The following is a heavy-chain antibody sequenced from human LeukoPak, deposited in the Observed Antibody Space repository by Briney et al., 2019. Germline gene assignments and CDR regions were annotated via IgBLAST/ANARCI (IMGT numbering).Heavy chain of an antibody. CDR1: GYTFTGYY. CDR3: AREYYDIPPTDY. Sequence: VSVKVSCKASGYTFTGYYIHWVRQAPGQGLEWMGWITPNSGGTNYAQKIQGRVTMTRDTSISTAYMELSRLRSDDTAVYYCAREYYDIPPTDYWGQGTLVTVSS. D-gene: IGHD3-9*01. J-gene: IGHJ4*02. CDR2: ITPNSGGT. V-gene: IGHV1-2*02.